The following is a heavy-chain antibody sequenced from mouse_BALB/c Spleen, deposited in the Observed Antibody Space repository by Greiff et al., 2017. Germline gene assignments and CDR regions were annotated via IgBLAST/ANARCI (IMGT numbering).Heavy chain of an antibody. J-gene: IGHJ4*01. CDR3: ARSTVTYYYAMDD. V-gene: IGHV14-3*02. CDR1: GFNIKDTY. CDR2: IDPANGNT. D-gene: IGHD4-1*02. Sequence: VQLKESGAELVKPGASVKLSCTASGFNIKDTYMHWVKQRPEQGLEWIGRIDPANGNTKYDPKFQGKATITADTSSNTAYLQLSSLTSEDTAVYYCARSTVTYYYAMDDWGQGTSVTVSS.